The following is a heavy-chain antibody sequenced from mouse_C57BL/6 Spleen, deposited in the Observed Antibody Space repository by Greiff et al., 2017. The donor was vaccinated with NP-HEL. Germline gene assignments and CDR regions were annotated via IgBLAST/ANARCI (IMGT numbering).Heavy chain of an antibody. D-gene: IGHD1-2*01. CDR1: GYAFSSSW. V-gene: IGHV1-82*01. J-gene: IGHJ2*01. CDR3: ARGDYGLGGDFDY. CDR2: IYPGDGDT. Sequence: VQLQQSGPELVKPGASVKISCKASGYAFSSSWMNWVKQRPGKGLEWIGRIYPGDGDTNYNGKFKGKATLTADKSSSTAYMQLSSLTSEDSAVYFCARGDYGLGGDFDYWGQGTTLTVSS.